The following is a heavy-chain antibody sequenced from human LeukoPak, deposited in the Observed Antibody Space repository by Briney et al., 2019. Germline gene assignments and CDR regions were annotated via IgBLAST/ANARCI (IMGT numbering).Heavy chain of an antibody. D-gene: IGHD1-1*01. CDR3: AKAPPGTGTDAFDI. J-gene: IGHJ3*02. Sequence: GGSLRLSCAASGFTFSSYGMHWVRQAPGKGLEWVAFIRYDGCNKYYADSVKGRFTISRDNSKNTLYLQMNSLRAEDTAVYYCAKAPPGTGTDAFDIWGQGTMVTVSS. V-gene: IGHV3-30*02. CDR2: IRYDGCNK. CDR1: GFTFSSYG.